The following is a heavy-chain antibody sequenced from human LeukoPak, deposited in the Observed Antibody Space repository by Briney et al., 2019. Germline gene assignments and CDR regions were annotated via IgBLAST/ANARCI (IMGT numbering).Heavy chain of an antibody. D-gene: IGHD3-10*01. Sequence: SSETLSLTCTVSGGSITSGNYHWSWIRQPPGKGLEWIGYIYDSGNTYYNPSLKNRVTISVDTSTNSFSLKLRSLTAADTAVYYCARDREAYGSGLHYYYYMDVWGKGTTVTVSS. CDR1: GGSITSGNYH. V-gene: IGHV4-30-4*08. CDR3: ARDREAYGSGLHYYYYMDV. J-gene: IGHJ6*03. CDR2: IYDSGNT.